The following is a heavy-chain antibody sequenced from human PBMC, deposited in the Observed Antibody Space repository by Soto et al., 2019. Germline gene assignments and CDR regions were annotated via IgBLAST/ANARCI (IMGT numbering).Heavy chain of an antibody. CDR3: AKNGLDNSPSAIDS. CDR2: ITGSGRGT. J-gene: IGHJ4*02. V-gene: IGHV3-23*01. CDR1: GFTFRNNV. Sequence: PVGSLRLSCAASGFTFRNNVLSWVRQAPGKGLDWVSGITGSGRGTYYVDSVKGRFTISRDNSKNMVFLQMNSLRAEDTALYYCAKNGLDNSPSAIDSWGPGTLVTVSS. D-gene: IGHD2-8*01.